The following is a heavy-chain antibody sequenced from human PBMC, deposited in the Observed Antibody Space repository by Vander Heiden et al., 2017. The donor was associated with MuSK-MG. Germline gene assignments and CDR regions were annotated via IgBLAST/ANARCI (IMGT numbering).Heavy chain of an antibody. CDR2: ISSGSTYI. CDR3: AREGWDS. J-gene: IGHJ4*02. CDR1: AFTFNNYS. Sequence: EVQLVESGGGLVKPGGSLRLSCAASAFTFNNYSMNWVRQTPGKGLEWVSSISSGSTYIYYADSAKGRFTISRDNAKKSLYRQMDSLRVEDTAVYYCAREGWDSWGQGTLVTVSS. V-gene: IGHV3-21*01.